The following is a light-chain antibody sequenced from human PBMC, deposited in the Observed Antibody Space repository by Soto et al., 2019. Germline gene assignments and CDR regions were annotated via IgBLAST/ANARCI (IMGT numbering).Light chain of an antibody. V-gene: IGLV1-44*01. CDR2: TTN. CDR1: SSNIRSNT. CDR3: AAWDDSLNGVV. J-gene: IGLJ2*01. Sequence: QSVLTQPPSASGPPGQRVTISCSGGSSNIRSNTVTWYQQLPGTAPKLLVYTTNQRPSGVPDRFSGSKSGTSASLAISGLQSEDEADYYCAAWDDSLNGVVFGGGTKLTVL.